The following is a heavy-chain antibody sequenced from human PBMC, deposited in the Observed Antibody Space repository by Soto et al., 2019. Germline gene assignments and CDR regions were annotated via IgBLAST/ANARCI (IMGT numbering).Heavy chain of an antibody. V-gene: IGHV1-24*01. J-gene: IGHJ6*02. CDR3: ATAPGTRVIIYYYYYGMDV. Sequence: VASVKVSCKVSGYTLTELSMHWVRQAPGKGLEWMGGFDPEDGETIYAQKFQGRVTMTEDTSTDTAYMELSSLRSEDTAVYYCATAPGTRVIIYYYYYGMDVWGQGTTVTVS. CDR1: GYTLTELS. CDR2: FDPEDGET. D-gene: IGHD1-7*01.